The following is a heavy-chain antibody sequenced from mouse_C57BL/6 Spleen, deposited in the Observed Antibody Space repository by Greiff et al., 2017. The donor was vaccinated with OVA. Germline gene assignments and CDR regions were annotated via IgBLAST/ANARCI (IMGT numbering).Heavy chain of an antibody. J-gene: IGHJ1*03. V-gene: IGHV5-17*01. D-gene: IGHD2-3*01. Sequence: EVHLVESGGGLVKPGGSLKLSCAASGFTFSDYGMHWVRQAPEKGLEWVAYISSGSSTIYYADTVKGRFTISRDNAKNTLFLQMTSLRSEDTAMYYCATIYDGYYDWYFDVWGTGTTVTVSS. CDR1: GFTFSDYG. CDR3: ATIYDGYYDWYFDV. CDR2: ISSGSSTI.